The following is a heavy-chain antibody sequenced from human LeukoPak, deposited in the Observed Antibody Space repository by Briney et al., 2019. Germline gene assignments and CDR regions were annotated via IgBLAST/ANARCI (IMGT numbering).Heavy chain of an antibody. J-gene: IGHJ4*02. CDR1: GGSISSNSYY. V-gene: IGHV4-39*07. CDR2: IYYSGST. CDR3: ARSTLSYYYGSGSPFDY. Sequence: SETLSLTCTVSGGSISSNSYYWGWIRQPPGKGLEWIGSIYYSGSTYYNPSLKSRVTISVDTSKRQFSLKLNSVTAADTAVYYCARSTLSYYYGSGSPFDYWGQGTLVTVSS. D-gene: IGHD3-10*01.